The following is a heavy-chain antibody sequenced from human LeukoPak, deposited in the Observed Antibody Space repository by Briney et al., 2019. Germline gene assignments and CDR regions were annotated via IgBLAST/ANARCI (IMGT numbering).Heavy chain of an antibody. CDR2: ISGSGGST. CDR3: AKFGYSDWLSHFDY. CDR1: GFTFSSYA. V-gene: IGHV3-23*01. Sequence: GGSLRLSCAASGFTFSSYAMSWVRQAPGKGLEWVSGISGSGGSTNYADSVKGRFTISSDNSKNTLYLQMNSLRAEDTAVYYCAKFGYSDWLSHFDYWGQGTLVTVSS. J-gene: IGHJ4*02. D-gene: IGHD3-9*01.